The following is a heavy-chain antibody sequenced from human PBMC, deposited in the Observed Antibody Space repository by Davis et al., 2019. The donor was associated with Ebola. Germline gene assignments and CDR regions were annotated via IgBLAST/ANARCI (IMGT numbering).Heavy chain of an antibody. V-gene: IGHV5-51*01. Sequence: GESLKISCKGSGYIFTTYWIVWVRQMPGKGLECMGIIFPGDSDTRYSPSFQGQVTISADKSISTAYLQWSSLKASDTAMYYCARHVLDYYYGMDVWGQGTTVTVSS. CDR3: ARHVLDYYYGMDV. CDR1: GYIFTTYW. CDR2: IFPGDSDT. J-gene: IGHJ6*02.